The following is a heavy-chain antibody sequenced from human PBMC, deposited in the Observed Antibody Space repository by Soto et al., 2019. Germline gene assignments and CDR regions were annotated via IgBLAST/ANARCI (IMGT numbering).Heavy chain of an antibody. CDR3: ARRHCSSTSCHHFDY. CDR1: GYSFTSYW. CDR2: IDPSDSYT. Sequence: GESLKISCKGSGYSFTSYWISWVRQMPGKGLEWMGRIDPSDSYTNYSPSFQGHVTISADKSISTAYLQWSSLKASDTAMYYCARRHCSSTSCHHFDYWGQGTLVTVSS. D-gene: IGHD2-2*01. V-gene: IGHV5-10-1*01. J-gene: IGHJ4*02.